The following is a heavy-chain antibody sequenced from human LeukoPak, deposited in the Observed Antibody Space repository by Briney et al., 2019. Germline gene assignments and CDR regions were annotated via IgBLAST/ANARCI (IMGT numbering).Heavy chain of an antibody. CDR1: GYTFTTHD. D-gene: IGHD7-27*01. CDR3: VRTPPNWGFDY. Sequence: ASVKVSCKASGYTFTTHDINWVRQATGQGLEWLGWMSPNSGDTGYARKFQGRVTMTSDSSISTAYMELSSLRSEDTAIYYCVRTPPNWGFDYWGQGTLVTVS. V-gene: IGHV1-8*01. J-gene: IGHJ4*02. CDR2: MSPNSGDT.